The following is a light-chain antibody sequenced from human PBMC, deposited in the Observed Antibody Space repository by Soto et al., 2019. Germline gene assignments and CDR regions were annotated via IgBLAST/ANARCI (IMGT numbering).Light chain of an antibody. CDR1: QGISSY. Sequence: DIQMTQSPSSLSASVGDRVTITCRASQGISSYLNWYQQKPGKAPKLLIYAASSLQSGVPSRFSGSGSGTDFTLTISSLQPEDFATYYCQHTYITPNTFGQGTRLEIK. CDR2: AAS. J-gene: IGKJ5*01. CDR3: QHTYITPNT. V-gene: IGKV1-39*01.